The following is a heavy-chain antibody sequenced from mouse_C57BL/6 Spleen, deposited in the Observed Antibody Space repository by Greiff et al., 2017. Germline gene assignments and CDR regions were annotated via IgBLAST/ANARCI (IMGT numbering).Heavy chain of an antibody. Sequence: DVMLVESEGGLVQPGSSMKLSCTASGFTFSDYYMAWVRQVPEKGLEWVANINYDGSSTYYLDSLKGRFIISRDNAKNLLYLQMSSLKSEDTATYYCARMGGYGHFDYGGQGTTLTVSS. CDR1: GFTFSDYY. CDR2: INYDGSST. CDR3: ARMGGYGHFDY. D-gene: IGHD2-2*01. J-gene: IGHJ2*01. V-gene: IGHV5-16*01.